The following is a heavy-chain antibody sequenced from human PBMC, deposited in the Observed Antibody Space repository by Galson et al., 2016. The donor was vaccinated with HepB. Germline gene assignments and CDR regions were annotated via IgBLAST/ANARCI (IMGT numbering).Heavy chain of an antibody. V-gene: IGHV3-66*01. J-gene: IGHJ4*02. CDR3: ARKTDSGGVGNF. CDR1: AFTVYNNF. CDR2: IYSGGGT. D-gene: IGHD1-26*01. Sequence: SLRLSCAASAFTVYNNFMYWVRQAPGKGLEWVSFIYSGGGTYYADSVKGRFTISRDRSKNTLILQMNSLRDEATAVYYCARKTDSGGVGNFWGQGTLVTVSS.